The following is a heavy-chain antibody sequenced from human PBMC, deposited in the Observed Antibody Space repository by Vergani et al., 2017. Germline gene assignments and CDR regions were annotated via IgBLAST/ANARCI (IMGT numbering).Heavy chain of an antibody. CDR2: IIPIFGTA. J-gene: IGHJ6*02. V-gene: IGHV1-69*12. Sequence: QVQLVQSGAEVKKPGSSVKVSCKASGGTFSSYAISWVRQAPGQGLEWMGGIIPIFGTANYAQKFQGRVTITADESTSTAYMELSSLRSEDTAVYYCASGAGSSGWVGDYYYGMDVWGQGTTVTVSS. CDR1: GGTFSSYA. CDR3: ASGAGSSGWVGDYYYGMDV. D-gene: IGHD6-19*01.